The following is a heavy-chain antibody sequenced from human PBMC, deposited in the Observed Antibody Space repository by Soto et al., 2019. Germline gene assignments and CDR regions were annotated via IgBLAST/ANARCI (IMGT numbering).Heavy chain of an antibody. J-gene: IGHJ5*02. CDR3: ARVTMIVVAGASPYFDP. Sequence: ASVKVSCKASGYTFTGYYIHWVRQAPGQGLDWMGWINPDSGGTNYAQKFHGRVTLTRDTSISTAYMDLSRLGSDDTAVYYCARVTMIVVAGASPYFDPWGQGTLVTVSS. CDR2: INPDSGGT. D-gene: IGHD3-22*01. V-gene: IGHV1-2*02. CDR1: GYTFTGYY.